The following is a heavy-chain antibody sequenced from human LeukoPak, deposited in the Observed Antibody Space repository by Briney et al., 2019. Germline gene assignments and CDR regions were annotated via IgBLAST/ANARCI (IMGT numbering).Heavy chain of an antibody. V-gene: IGHV4-39*01. CDR1: GGSISSSSYY. J-gene: IGHJ4*02. CDR2: IYYSGST. D-gene: IGHD3-10*01. CDR3: ARHADYFGSGSYYGFSYYFDY. Sequence: PSETLSLTCAVSGGSISSSSYYWGWIRQPPGKGLEWLGSIYYSGSTYYNPSLKSRVTISVDTSKNQFSLKLSSVTAADTALYYGARHADYFGSGSYYGFSYYFDYWGQGTLVTVSS.